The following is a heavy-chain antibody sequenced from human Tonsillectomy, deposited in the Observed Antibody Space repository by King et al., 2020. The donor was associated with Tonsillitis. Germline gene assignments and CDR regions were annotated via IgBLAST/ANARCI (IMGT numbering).Heavy chain of an antibody. CDR1: GGSISRGNYY. D-gene: IGHD6-19*01. J-gene: IGHJ4*02. V-gene: IGHV4-61*02. CDR2: IYTSGST. Sequence: VQLQESGPGLVKPSETLSLTCTVSGGSISRGNYYWSWIRQPAGKGLEWIWRIYTSGSTNYSPSLKSRVTMSVDTSKNHSSLKVSSVTAADTAVYYCARDDPAVAGTVLDYWGPGTLVTVSS. CDR3: ARDDPAVAGTVLDY.